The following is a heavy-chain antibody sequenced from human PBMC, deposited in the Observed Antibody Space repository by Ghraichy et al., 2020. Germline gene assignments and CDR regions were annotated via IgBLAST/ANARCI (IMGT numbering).Heavy chain of an antibody. CDR2: IKTRSSGGTT. CDR1: GLIFSDAW. CDR3: TRLSMTVTHGGDY. Sequence: GSLRLSCAASGLIFSDAWMSWVRQAPGRGLEWVGRIKTRSSGGTTDYAAPVKGRFTISRDDYEKTLYLQMNGLKTDDTGVYYCTRLSMTVTHGGDYWGRGTLVTFSS. J-gene: IGHJ4*02. V-gene: IGHV3-15*01. D-gene: IGHD4-17*01.